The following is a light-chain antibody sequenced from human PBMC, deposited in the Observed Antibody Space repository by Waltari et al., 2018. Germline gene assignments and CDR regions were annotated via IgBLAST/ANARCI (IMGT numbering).Light chain of an antibody. J-gene: IGLJ2*01. CDR1: ALPKKY. CDR2: EDS. Sequence: SYELTQPPSVSVSPGQTARITCSGDALPKKYAYWYQQKSGQAPVLVIYEDSKRPSGIPGRFSGSSSGTMATLTISGAQVEDEADYYCYSTDSSGSVVFGGGTKLTVL. CDR3: YSTDSSGSVV. V-gene: IGLV3-10*01.